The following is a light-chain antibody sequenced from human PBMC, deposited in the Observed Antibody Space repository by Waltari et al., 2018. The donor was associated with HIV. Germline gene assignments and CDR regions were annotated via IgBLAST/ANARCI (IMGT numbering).Light chain of an antibody. Sequence: QSVLTQPPSASGTPGQRVTISASGRSSHLGSHSVYWYQQLPGTAPKLLISSNNQRPSGVPDRFSGSKSGTSASLAISGLRSEDEADYYCAAWDDSLSGGFGGGTKLTVL. CDR3: AAWDDSLSGG. CDR1: SSHLGSHS. J-gene: IGLJ3*02. V-gene: IGLV1-47*02. CDR2: SNN.